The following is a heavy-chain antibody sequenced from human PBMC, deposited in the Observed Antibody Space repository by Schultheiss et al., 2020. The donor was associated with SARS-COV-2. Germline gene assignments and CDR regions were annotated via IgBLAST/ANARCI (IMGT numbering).Heavy chain of an antibody. CDR3: ARDHIDYYGSGSSF. V-gene: IGHV3-21*01. Sequence: GGSLRLSCAASGFTFSSYSMNWVRQAPGKGLEWVSSISSSSSYIYYADSVKGRFTISRDNAKNSLYLQMNSLRAEDTAVYYCARDHIDYYGSGSSFWGQGTLVTVSS. CDR1: GFTFSSYS. CDR2: ISSSSSYI. D-gene: IGHD3-10*01. J-gene: IGHJ4*02.